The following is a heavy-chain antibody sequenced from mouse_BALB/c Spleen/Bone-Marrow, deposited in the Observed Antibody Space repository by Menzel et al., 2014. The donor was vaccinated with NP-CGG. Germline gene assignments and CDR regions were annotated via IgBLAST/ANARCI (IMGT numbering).Heavy chain of an antibody. CDR1: GFTFSDYY. CDR3: ARRTAYAMDY. J-gene: IGHJ4*01. D-gene: IGHD1-2*01. Sequence: DVKLVESGGGLVQPGGSLKLSCASSGFTFSDYYMYWVRQTPEERLEWVAYISNGGGSTYYPDTVKGRFTISRDNAKNTLYLQMSRLKSEDTAMYYCARRTAYAMDYWGQGTSVTVSS. V-gene: IGHV5-12*02. CDR2: ISNGGGST.